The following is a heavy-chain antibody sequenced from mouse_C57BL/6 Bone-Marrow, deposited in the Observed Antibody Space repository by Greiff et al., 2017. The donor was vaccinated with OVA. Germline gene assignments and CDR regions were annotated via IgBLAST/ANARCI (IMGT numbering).Heavy chain of an antibody. D-gene: IGHD5-5*01. Sequence: VQLKESGPVLVKPGASVKMSCKASGYTFTDYYMNWVKQSHGKSLEWIGVINPYNGGTSYNQKFKGKATLTVDKSSSTAYMELNSLTSEDSAVYYCARSSLPLDYWGQGTTLTVSS. CDR1: GYTFTDYY. CDR2: INPYNGGT. J-gene: IGHJ2*01. V-gene: IGHV1-19*01. CDR3: ARSSLPLDY.